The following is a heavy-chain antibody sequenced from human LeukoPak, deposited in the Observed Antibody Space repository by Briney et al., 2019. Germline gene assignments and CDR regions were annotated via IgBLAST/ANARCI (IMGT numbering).Heavy chain of an antibody. D-gene: IGHD2-21*02. CDR1: GGSFSGYY. CDR3: ARSTRGGDWTLALDY. Sequence: MTSETLSLTCAVYGGSFSGYYWSWIRQPPGKGLEWIGEINHSGSTNYNPSLKSRVTISVDTSKNQFSLKLSSVTAADTAVYYCARSTRGGDWTLALDYWGQGTLVTVSS. J-gene: IGHJ4*02. V-gene: IGHV4-34*01. CDR2: INHSGST.